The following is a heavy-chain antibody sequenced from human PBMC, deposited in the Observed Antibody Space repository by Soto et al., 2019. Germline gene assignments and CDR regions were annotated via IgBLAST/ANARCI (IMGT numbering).Heavy chain of an antibody. V-gene: IGHV3-13*01. CDR3: ARSGDISYYYYYGMDV. Sequence: GGSLRLSCAASGFTFSSYDMHWVRQATGKGLEWVSAIGSAGDTYYPGSVKGRFTISRENAKNSWYLQMNSLRAEDTAGYYCARSGDISYYYYYGMDVWGQGTTVTVSS. CDR2: IGSAGDT. D-gene: IGHD3-10*01. J-gene: IGHJ6*02. CDR1: GFTFSSYD.